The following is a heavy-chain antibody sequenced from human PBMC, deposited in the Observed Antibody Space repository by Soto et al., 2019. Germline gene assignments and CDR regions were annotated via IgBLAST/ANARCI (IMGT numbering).Heavy chain of an antibody. Sequence: GVSLRLSCAASGFTFSSYAMSWVRQAPGKGLEWVSAISGSGGSTYYADSVKGRFTISRDNSKNTLYLQMNSLRAEDTAVYYCAKDREAITMIAGQPNYYYGMDVWGQGTTVTVSS. D-gene: IGHD3-22*01. CDR1: GFTFSSYA. CDR3: AKDREAITMIAGQPNYYYGMDV. J-gene: IGHJ6*02. CDR2: ISGSGGST. V-gene: IGHV3-23*01.